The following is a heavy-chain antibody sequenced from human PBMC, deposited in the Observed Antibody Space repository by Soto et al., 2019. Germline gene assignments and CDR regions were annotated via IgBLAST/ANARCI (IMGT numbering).Heavy chain of an antibody. Sequence: QVTLKESGPVLVKPTETLTLTCTVSGFSLTTGRMGVSWIRQSPGKALEWLAHIFSDNERSYSTSMQGRPTISKDSSGSQVVLSMTIMDPVDSGTYSCVRVNADSYQFYYGMDVWGQGTTVTVSS. CDR2: IFSDNER. V-gene: IGHV2-26*01. D-gene: IGHD4-17*01. CDR1: GFSLTTGRMG. J-gene: IGHJ6*02. CDR3: VRVNADSYQFYYGMDV.